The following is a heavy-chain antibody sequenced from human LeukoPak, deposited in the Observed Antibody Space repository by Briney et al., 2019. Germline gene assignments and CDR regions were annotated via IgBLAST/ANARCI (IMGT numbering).Heavy chain of an antibody. CDR2: IRYDGSNK. Sequence: GGSLRLSCAASGFTFSSYGMHWVRQAPGKGLEWVAFIRYDGSNKYYADSVKGRFTISRDDATNTLFLQMNNLRTEDSAIYYCLRDFHRESDYWGQGTLVTVSS. J-gene: IGHJ4*02. D-gene: IGHD5-24*01. CDR3: LRDFHRESDY. V-gene: IGHV3-33*02. CDR1: GFTFSSYG.